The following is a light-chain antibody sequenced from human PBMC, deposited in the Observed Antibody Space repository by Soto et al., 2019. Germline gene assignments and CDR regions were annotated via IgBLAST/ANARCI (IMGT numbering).Light chain of an antibody. CDR1: QNVYNNY. CDR2: GAS. J-gene: IGKJ4*01. CDR3: QQYGSSIT. V-gene: IGKV3-20*01. Sequence: EIVLTQSPGTLSLSPGERATLSCRASQNVYNNYIAWDQQKPGHAPRTVIYGASIRATGITDRFSGSGSGTDFTLSISRQEPEDSAVYYCQQYGSSITFGGGTKVDIK.